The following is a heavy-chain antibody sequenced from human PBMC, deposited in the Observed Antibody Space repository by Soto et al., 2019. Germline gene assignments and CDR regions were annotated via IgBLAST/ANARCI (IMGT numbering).Heavy chain of an antibody. V-gene: IGHV2-5*02. CDR2: IYWDGDE. J-gene: IGHJ4*02. Sequence: QITLKETGPPLVKPTQTLTLTCTFSGFSFDMNKARVGWVRQPPGKALEWLALIYWDGDEHYSPSLENRLSITKDTSKDQVVLTLTVVHPADTATYYCVKGTLGTYGHVYVEYWGQGTLVTVSS. D-gene: IGHD3-16*01. CDR3: VKGTLGTYGHVYVEY. CDR1: GFSFDMNKAR.